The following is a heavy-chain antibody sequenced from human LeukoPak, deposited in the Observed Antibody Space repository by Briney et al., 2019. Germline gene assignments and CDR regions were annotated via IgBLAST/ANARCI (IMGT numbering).Heavy chain of an antibody. D-gene: IGHD6-13*01. CDR2: IIPIFGTA. V-gene: IGHV1-69*05. CDR3: ARDWPRFLKQQLGLFNWFNP. CDR1: GGTFSSYA. J-gene: IGHJ5*02. Sequence: SVKVSCKASGGTFSSYAISWVRQAPGQGLEWMGRIIPIFGTANYAQKFQGRVTITTDESTSTAYMELSSLRSEDTAVYYCARDWPRFLKQQLGLFNWFNPWGQGTLVTVSS.